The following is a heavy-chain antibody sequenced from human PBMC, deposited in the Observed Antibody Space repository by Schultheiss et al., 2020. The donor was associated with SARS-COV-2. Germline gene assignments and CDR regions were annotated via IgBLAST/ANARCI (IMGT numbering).Heavy chain of an antibody. CDR3: ARDARYGFRGRSERGMDV. D-gene: IGHD5-24*01. CDR1: GGSISSYY. V-gene: IGHV4-34*01. CDR2: INHSGST. J-gene: IGHJ6*02. Sequence: SQTLSLTCTVSGGSISSYYWSWIRQPPGKGLEWIGEINHSGSTNYNPSLKSRVTISVDTSKNQFSLKLSSVTAADTAVYYCARDARYGFRGRSERGMDVWGQGTTVTVSS.